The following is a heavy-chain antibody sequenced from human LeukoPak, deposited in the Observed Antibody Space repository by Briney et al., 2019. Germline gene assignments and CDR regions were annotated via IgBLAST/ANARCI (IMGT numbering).Heavy chain of an antibody. V-gene: IGHV4-34*01. CDR2: INHSGST. CDR3: ARDPVSRDGYKDAFDI. J-gene: IGHJ3*02. Sequence: PSETLSLTCAVSGGSFSGYYWSWIRQPPGKGLEWIGEINHSGSTNYNPSLKSRVTISVDTSKNQFSLKLSSVTAADTAVYYCARDPVSRDGYKDAFDIWGQGTMVTVSS. CDR1: GGSFSGYY. D-gene: IGHD5-24*01.